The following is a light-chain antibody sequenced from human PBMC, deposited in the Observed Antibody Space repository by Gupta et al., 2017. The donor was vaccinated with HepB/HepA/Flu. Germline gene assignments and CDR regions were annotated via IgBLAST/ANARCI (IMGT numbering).Light chain of an antibody. CDR3: RQTLQTPRT. J-gene: IGKJ1*01. Sequence: DIVMTQSPLSLPATPGEPASISCRSSQSLQSNGYNYLDWYLQKPGQSPQLLIYLGSTRASGVPDRFSGSGSGTDFTLKISRVDADDVGVYYCRQTLQTPRTFGQGTKVEIK. CDR2: LGS. V-gene: IGKV2-28*01. CDR1: QSLQSNGYNY.